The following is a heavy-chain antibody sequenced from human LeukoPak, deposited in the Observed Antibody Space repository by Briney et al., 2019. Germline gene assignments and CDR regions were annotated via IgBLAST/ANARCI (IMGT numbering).Heavy chain of an antibody. J-gene: IGHJ6*03. CDR1: GGSISSYY. CDR3: ARGGYCSSTSCYKSIYYMDV. Sequence: SETLSLTCTVSGGSISSYYWSWIRQPAGKGLEWIGRIYTSGSTNYNPSLKSRVTMSVDTSKNQFSLKLSSVTAADTAVYYCARGGYCSSTSCYKSIYYMDVWGKGTTVTVSS. D-gene: IGHD2-2*02. CDR2: IYTSGST. V-gene: IGHV4-4*07.